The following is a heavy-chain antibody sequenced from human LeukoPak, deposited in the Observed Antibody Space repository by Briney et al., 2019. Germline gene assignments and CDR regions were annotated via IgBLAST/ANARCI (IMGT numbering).Heavy chain of an antibody. CDR1: AFTFSGYS. CDR2: ISHDGSNK. CDR3: ARVGYDYNWYDAYDI. V-gene: IGHV3-30*04. Sequence: GGSLRLSCVVSAFTFSGYSMHWVRQAPGKGLEWVAFISHDGSNKYCADSLKGRFTISRDNSKNTLFLQMNSLRPEDTAVYYCARVGYDYNWYDAYDIWGQGTMVTVSS. J-gene: IGHJ3*02. D-gene: IGHD1-1*01.